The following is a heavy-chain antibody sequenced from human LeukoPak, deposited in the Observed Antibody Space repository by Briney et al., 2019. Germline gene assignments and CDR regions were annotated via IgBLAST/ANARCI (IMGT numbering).Heavy chain of an antibody. Sequence: VGSLRLYCVAPGFSVSSYGMSWVRQAPGKAPEWVSLLYSNGGKYYADSVQGRFIISRDNSKNTLYLQMNNLRVEDAAVYHCVRDRAEGRAWVEFDPWGQGTVVTVSS. CDR1: GFSVSSYG. J-gene: IGHJ5*02. CDR2: LYSNGGK. V-gene: IGHV3-66*03. CDR3: VRDRAEGRAWVEFDP.